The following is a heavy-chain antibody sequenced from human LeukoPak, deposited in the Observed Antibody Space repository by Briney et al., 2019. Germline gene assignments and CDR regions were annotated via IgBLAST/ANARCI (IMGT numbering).Heavy chain of an antibody. V-gene: IGHV3-74*01. CDR3: ARTDWFDP. CDR1: GFTFSSYW. CDR2: IKFDGSST. J-gene: IGHJ5*02. Sequence: PGGSLRLSCATSGFTFSSYWMQLVRQAPGKGLVWVSRIKFDGSSTSYADSVKGRFTISRDNAKNTLYLQMNSLRAEDTAVYYCARTDWFDPWGQGTLVTVSS.